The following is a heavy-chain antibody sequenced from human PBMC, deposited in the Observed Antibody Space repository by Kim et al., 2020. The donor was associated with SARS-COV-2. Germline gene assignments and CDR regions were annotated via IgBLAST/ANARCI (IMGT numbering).Heavy chain of an antibody. Sequence: SETLSLTCTVSGGSISSSSYYWGWIRQPPGKGLEWIGSIYYSGSTYYNPSLKSRVTISVDTSKNQFSLKLSSVTAADTAVYYCAVGYYYDSSGYYYVLGDACDIWGRGTMVTVSS. J-gene: IGHJ3*02. CDR3: AVGYYYDSSGYYYVLGDACDI. D-gene: IGHD3-22*01. V-gene: IGHV4-39*07. CDR2: IYYSGST. CDR1: GGSISSSSYY.